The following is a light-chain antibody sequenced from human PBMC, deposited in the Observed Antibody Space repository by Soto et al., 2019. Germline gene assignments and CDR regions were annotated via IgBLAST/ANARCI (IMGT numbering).Light chain of an antibody. CDR1: QDISNY. J-gene: IGKJ4*01. CDR3: QQYDDLPST. Sequence: DSQMTQSPSSLSASVGDRVTITCQASQDISNYLNWYQQKSGKPPKLLIYDASHLETGVPPRFSGAGSWTEFALTISRLQPEDVATYYCQQYDDLPSTFGGGNKVEV. V-gene: IGKV1-33*01. CDR2: DAS.